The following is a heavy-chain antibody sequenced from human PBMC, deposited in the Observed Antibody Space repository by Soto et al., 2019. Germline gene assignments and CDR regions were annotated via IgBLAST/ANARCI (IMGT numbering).Heavy chain of an antibody. V-gene: IGHV4-4*07. CDR1: GAYISDFS. Sequence: QVQQQESGPGLVKPSDTLSLTCRVSGAYISDFSWSWVRQPAGQGLEWIGRITINGNTQKNPSFKSSVTISIDTSRNLFSVDLRSVTAVDTALYYGARESGENWTYEAHWGPGTLVTVSS. D-gene: IGHD1-7*01. CDR3: ARESGENWTYEAH. J-gene: IGHJ1*01. CDR2: ITINGNT.